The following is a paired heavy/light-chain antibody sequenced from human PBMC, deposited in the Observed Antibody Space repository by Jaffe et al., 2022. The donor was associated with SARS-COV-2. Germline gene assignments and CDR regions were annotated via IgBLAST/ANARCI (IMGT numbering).Light chain of an antibody. CDR3: QQLNSPMYT. J-gene: IGKJ2*01. V-gene: IGKV1-9*01. CDR2: AAS. CDR1: QGISSY. Sequence: DIQLTQSPSFLSASVGDRVTITCRASQGISSYLAWYQQKPGKAPKLLIYAASTLQSGVPSRFSGSGSGTEFTLTISSLQPEDFATYYCQQLNSPMYTFGQGTKLEIK.
Heavy chain of an antibody. Sequence: QVQLVESGGGVVQPGRSLRLSCAASGFTFSSYGMHWVRQAPGKGLEWVAVIWYDGSNKYYADSVKGRFTISRDNSKNTLYLQMNSLRAEDTAVYYCARDVVVPATTGLRTYYYYGMDVWGQGTTVTVSS. CDR2: IWYDGSNK. J-gene: IGHJ6*02. CDR3: ARDVVVPATTGLRTYYYYGMDV. D-gene: IGHD2-2*01. V-gene: IGHV3-33*01. CDR1: GFTFSSYG.